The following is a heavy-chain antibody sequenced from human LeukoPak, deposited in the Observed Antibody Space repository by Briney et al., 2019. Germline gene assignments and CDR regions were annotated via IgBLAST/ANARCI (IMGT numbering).Heavy chain of an antibody. V-gene: IGHV3-30-3*01. Sequence: GGSLRLSCAASGFTFSSYAMHWVGQAPGKGLEWVAVIAYDGSNKYYADSVKGRFTICRDNSKNTLYLQMNSLRAKDTAVYYCARDQVVVAAKTYYYYYYGMDVWGQGTTVTVSS. D-gene: IGHD2-15*01. CDR1: GFTFSSYA. CDR3: ARDQVVVAAKTYYYYYYGMDV. J-gene: IGHJ6*02. CDR2: IAYDGSNK.